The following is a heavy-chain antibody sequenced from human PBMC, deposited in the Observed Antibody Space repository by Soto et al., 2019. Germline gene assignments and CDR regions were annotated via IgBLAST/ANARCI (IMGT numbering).Heavy chain of an antibody. V-gene: IGHV3-30*18. D-gene: IGHD1-7*01. Sequence: QVQLVESGGGVVQPGRSLRLSCAASGFTFSSYGMHWVRQAPGKELEWVAVISYDGSNKYYADSVKGRFTISRDNSKNTLYLQMNSLRAEDTAVYYCAKSSTTSNFDYWGQGTLVTVSS. CDR3: AKSSTTSNFDY. CDR2: ISYDGSNK. CDR1: GFTFSSYG. J-gene: IGHJ4*02.